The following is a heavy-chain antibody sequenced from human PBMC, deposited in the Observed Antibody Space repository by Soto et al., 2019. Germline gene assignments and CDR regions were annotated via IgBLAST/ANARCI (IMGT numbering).Heavy chain of an antibody. D-gene: IGHD3-10*01. CDR3: ERAPQLWFGEYWLDP. J-gene: IGHJ5*02. V-gene: IGHV1-2*02. CDR2: INPNSGGT. CDR1: GYTFTGYY. Sequence: GASVKVSCKASGYTFTGYYMHWVRQAPGQGLEWMGWINPNSGGTNYAQKFQGRVTMTRDTSISTAYMELSRLRSDDTAVYYCERAPQLWFGEYWLDPCGQGPLVTVYS.